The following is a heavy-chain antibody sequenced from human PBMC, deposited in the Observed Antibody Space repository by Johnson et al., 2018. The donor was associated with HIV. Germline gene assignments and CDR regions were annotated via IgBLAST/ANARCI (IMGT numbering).Heavy chain of an antibody. D-gene: IGHD6-19*01. CDR1: GFTFSNYG. J-gene: IGHJ3*02. Sequence: VQLVESGGGVVQPGRSLRLSCAASGFTFSNYGMNWVRQAPGKGLEWVSGINWNGGSTGYADSVQGRFTISRDNAKNSLHLQMNSLRAEDTAFYYCARDRRNRQWQRLDAFDIWGQGTMVIVSS. CDR3: ARDRRNRQWQRLDAFDI. CDR2: INWNGGST. V-gene: IGHV3-20*04.